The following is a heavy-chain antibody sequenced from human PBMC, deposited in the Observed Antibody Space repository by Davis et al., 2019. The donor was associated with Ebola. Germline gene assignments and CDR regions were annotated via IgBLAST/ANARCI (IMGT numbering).Heavy chain of an antibody. V-gene: IGHV4-59*02. Sequence: GSLRLFCSVSGGSVGSDYWSWIRQSPGKGLEWIAFISNGGRTIYNPSLRGRVTISIDTSKNQFSLEVRSVTAADTAFYYCVRGSDAYKTGYWGQGTLVTVSS. CDR2: ISNGGRT. J-gene: IGHJ4*02. CDR1: GGSVGSDY. CDR3: VRGSDAYKTGY. D-gene: IGHD5-24*01.